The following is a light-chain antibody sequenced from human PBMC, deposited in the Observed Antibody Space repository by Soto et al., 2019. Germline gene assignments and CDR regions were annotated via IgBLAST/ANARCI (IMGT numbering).Light chain of an antibody. J-gene: IGKJ1*01. CDR1: QSVSSSY. V-gene: IGKV3-20*01. CDR2: GAS. Sequence: EMVLTQSPGTLSLAPGERATLSCRASQSVSSSYLAWYQQKPGQAPRLLIYGASSRATGIPDRFSGSGSGTDFTLTISRLEPEDFAVYYCQQYGSWTFGQGTKVDIK. CDR3: QQYGSWT.